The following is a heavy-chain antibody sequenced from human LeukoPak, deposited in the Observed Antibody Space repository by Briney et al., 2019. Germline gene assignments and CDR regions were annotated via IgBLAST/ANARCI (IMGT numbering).Heavy chain of an antibody. J-gene: IGHJ5*02. Sequence: SETLSLTCTVSGGSISSSSYYWGWIRQPPGKGLEWIGSIYYSGSTYYNPSLKSRVTISVDTSKNQFSLKLSSVTPADTAVYYCAREGAGYSSEWARFDPWGQGTLVTVSS. CDR3: AREGAGYSSEWARFDP. CDR1: GGSISSSSYY. D-gene: IGHD6-19*01. V-gene: IGHV4-39*02. CDR2: IYYSGST.